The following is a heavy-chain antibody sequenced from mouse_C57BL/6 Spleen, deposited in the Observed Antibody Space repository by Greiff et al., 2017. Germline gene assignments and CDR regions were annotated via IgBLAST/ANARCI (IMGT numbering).Heavy chain of an antibody. V-gene: IGHV14-1*01. Sequence: VQLKDSGAELVRPGASVKLSCTASGFNIKDYYMHWVKQRPEQGLEWIGRIDPEDGDTEYAPKFQGKATMTADTSSNTAYLQLSSLTSEDTAVYYCTTDDYDIKAMDYWGQGTSVTVSS. D-gene: IGHD2-4*01. J-gene: IGHJ4*01. CDR1: GFNIKDYY. CDR2: IDPEDGDT. CDR3: TTDDYDIKAMDY.